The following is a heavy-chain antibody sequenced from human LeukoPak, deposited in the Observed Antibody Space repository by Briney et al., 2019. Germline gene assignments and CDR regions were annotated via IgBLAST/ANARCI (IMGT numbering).Heavy chain of an antibody. Sequence: GSLRLSCAASGFTFSSYGMHWVRQAPGKGLEWVAVISYDGNNKYYADSVKGRFTISRDNSKNTLYLQMNSLRAEDTAVYYCAKCDSLGSTVTTVIFDYWGQGTLVTVSS. V-gene: IGHV3-30*18. CDR3: AKCDSLGSTVTTVIFDY. CDR1: GFTFSSYG. CDR2: ISYDGNNK. J-gene: IGHJ4*02. D-gene: IGHD4-17*01.